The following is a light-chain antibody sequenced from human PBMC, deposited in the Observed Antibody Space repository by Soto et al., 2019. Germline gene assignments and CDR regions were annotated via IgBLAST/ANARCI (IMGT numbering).Light chain of an antibody. CDR3: QQYNSYSYT. V-gene: IGKV1-5*01. CDR1: QSISSW. CDR2: DAS. J-gene: IGKJ2*01. Sequence: DIQMTQSPSTLSASVGDRVTITCRASQSISSWLAWYQQNPGKAPKLLIYDASSLESGVPSRFSGRGSGTEFTRTISSLPPDDFAAYYGQQYNSYSYTFGQGTKLESK.